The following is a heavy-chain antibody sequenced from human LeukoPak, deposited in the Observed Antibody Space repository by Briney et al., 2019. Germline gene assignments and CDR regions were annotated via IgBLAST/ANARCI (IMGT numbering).Heavy chain of an antibody. CDR2: PLDSWRT. CDR1: GASMSTHY. Sequence: SGTLSLTCTVSGASMSTHYWSWLRQPPGKGLEWIGYPLDSWRTKDNPSLQSRVTLSADTSKNQFSLRLTSVTAADTAVYYCATIRRGSIYGYFDFWGQGILVTVSS. V-gene: IGHV4-59*11. CDR3: ATIRRGSIYGYFDF. D-gene: IGHD5-18*01. J-gene: IGHJ4*02.